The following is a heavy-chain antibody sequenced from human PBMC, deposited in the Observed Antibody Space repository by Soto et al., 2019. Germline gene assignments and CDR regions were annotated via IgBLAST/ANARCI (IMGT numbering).Heavy chain of an antibody. CDR3: ARQLVITVREILIGPGAAFDL. D-gene: IGHD3-10*01. CDR1: GYTFSDYW. Sequence: DVQLVQSGAEVKKPGESLTISCQGSGYTFSDYWIAWVRQMPGKGLEWMGVAYSGDSDTTYSPSFQGRVTISVDKSISTAYLQWSSLKASDTAIYYCARQLVITVREILIGPGAAFDLWGQWTTVTVSS. J-gene: IGHJ3*01. CDR2: AYSGDSDT. V-gene: IGHV5-51*01.